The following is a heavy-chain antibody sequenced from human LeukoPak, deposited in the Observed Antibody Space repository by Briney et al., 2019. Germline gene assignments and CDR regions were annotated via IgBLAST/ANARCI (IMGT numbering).Heavy chain of an antibody. CDR3: AKAEGQWLVLDY. CDR1: GFTFSSYA. D-gene: IGHD6-19*01. J-gene: IGHJ4*02. V-gene: IGHV3-23*01. CDR2: ISGSGGST. Sequence: GGSLRLSCAASGFTFSSYAMSWVRQAPGKGLEWVSAISGSGGSTYYADSVKGRFTISRDNSKNTLYPQMNSLRAEDTAVYYCAKAEGQWLVLDYWGQGTLVTVSS.